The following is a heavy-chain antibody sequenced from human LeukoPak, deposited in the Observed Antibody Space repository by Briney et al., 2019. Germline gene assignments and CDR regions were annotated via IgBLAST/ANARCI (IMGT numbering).Heavy chain of an antibody. J-gene: IGHJ4*02. CDR3: ARDSAFSSYSY. CDR2: IYDDRST. D-gene: IGHD2-15*01. CDR1: GFSVRSSY. Sequence: GGSLRLSCTASGFSVRSSYMSWVRQAPGKGLEWVSIIYDDRSTYYAASVKGRFTISRDDSKNTLLLQMDSLRAEDTAIYYCARDSAFSSYSYWGRGALVTVSS. V-gene: IGHV3-53*01.